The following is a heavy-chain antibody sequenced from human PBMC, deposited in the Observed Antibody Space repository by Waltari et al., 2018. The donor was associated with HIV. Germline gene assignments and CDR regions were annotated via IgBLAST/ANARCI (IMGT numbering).Heavy chain of an antibody. Sequence: EVQLVESGGGLVQPGGSLRLSCAASGFTFSSYSMNWVRQAPGKGLELVSYISSSSSTIYYADSVKGRFTISRDNAKNSLYLQMNSLRAEDTAVYYCARDTPYNWNYPGGYFDYWGQGTLVTVSS. V-gene: IGHV3-48*04. D-gene: IGHD1-7*01. CDR1: GFTFSSYS. J-gene: IGHJ4*02. CDR2: ISSSSSTI. CDR3: ARDTPYNWNYPGGYFDY.